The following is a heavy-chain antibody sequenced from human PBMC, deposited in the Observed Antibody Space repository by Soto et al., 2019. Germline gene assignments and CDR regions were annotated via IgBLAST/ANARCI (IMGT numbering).Heavy chain of an antibody. Sequence: GESLQISCSAAGDSFIYYWICWVRQMPGKGLEWMGIVYPRDSDTRYSPSFQGQVTISADRSTGTAFLQWRSLKASDTALYYCARPPLPGYSIHFNSWGQGTLVTVSS. CDR3: ARPPLPGYSIHFNS. CDR1: GDSFIYYW. D-gene: IGHD2-15*01. J-gene: IGHJ4*02. V-gene: IGHV5-51*01. CDR2: VYPRDSDT.